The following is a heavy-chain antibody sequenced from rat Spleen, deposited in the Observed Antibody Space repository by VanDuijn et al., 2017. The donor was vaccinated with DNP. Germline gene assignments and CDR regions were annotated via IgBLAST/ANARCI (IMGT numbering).Heavy chain of an antibody. V-gene: IGHV5-31*01. CDR2: ITSSGGST. J-gene: IGHJ2*01. CDR1: AFTFNNYW. D-gene: IGHD4-3*01. CDR3: ARWYNSGYNFDY. Sequence: EVQLVESGGDLVQPGRSLKLSCVASAFTFNNYWMTWFRQVPGKGLEWVASITSSGGSTYYGDSVKGRFTISRANEKSTLYLQMNSLRSEDMATYFCARWYNSGYNFDYWGQGVMVTVSS.